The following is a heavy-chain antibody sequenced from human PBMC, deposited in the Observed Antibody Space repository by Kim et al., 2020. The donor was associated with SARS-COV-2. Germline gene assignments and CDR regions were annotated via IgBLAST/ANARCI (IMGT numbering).Heavy chain of an antibody. CDR3: AREGYYYDSSGYYFWFDP. CDR2: IKEDGSEK. Sequence: GGSLRLSCDASGFTFSGYWMTWVRRAPGKGLEWVANIKEDGSEKNYLYSLRGRFTISRDNAKNSLYLQMHSLRADDTAVYYCAREGYYYDSSGYYFWFDPWGQGTRVTVSS. D-gene: IGHD3-22*01. J-gene: IGHJ5*02. V-gene: IGHV3-7*01. CDR1: GFTFSGYW.